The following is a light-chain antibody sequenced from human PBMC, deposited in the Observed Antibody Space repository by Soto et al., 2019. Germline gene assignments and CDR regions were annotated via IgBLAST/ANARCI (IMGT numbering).Light chain of an antibody. CDR3: QQYGSSPKT. CDR1: QRVSRSY. V-gene: IGKV3-20*01. J-gene: IGKJ1*01. CDR2: GAS. Sequence: EIVLTQSPGTLSLSPGERATLSCRASQRVSRSYLAWYQQKPGQAPRLLIYGASSRATGIPDRFSGSGSGTDFTLTLSRLEPEDLAVYYCQQYGSSPKTFGQGTKVEIK.